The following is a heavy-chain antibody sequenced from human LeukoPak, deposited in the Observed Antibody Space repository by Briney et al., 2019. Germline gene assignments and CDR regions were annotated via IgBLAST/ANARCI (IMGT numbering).Heavy chain of an antibody. V-gene: IGHV3-7*03. CDR3: ARDSLIQYGSGSYWGFDY. D-gene: IGHD3-10*01. CDR2: IKTDGSDK. CDR1: GFTFSNYW. Sequence: PGGSLRLSCAASGFTFSNYWMSWVRQAPGKGPEWVGDIKTDGSDKYYVSSVKGRFTISRDNAKNSLYLQMNSLRAEDTAVYYCARDSLIQYGSGSYWGFDYWGQGILVTVSS. J-gene: IGHJ4*02.